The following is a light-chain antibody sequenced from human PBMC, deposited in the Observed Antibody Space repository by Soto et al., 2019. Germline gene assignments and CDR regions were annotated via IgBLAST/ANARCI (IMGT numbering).Light chain of an antibody. CDR3: CTYAGHVPK. CDR1: TSDVAYYDL. V-gene: IGLV2-23*02. Sequence: QSALTQPASVSGSPGQSITISCAGTTSDVAYYDLVSWYQQYPGRAPKLLIYEVDKRPSGISVRFSGSKSGATASLTISGLLPEDEAVYFCCTYAGHVPKFGGGTKMTVL. CDR2: EVD. J-gene: IGLJ2*01.